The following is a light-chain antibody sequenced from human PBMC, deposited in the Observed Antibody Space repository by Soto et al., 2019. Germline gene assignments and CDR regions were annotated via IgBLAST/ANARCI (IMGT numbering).Light chain of an antibody. Sequence: DIQMTQSPSSLSASVGDRVTFTCRASQDISHFLAWYQQRPGKVPKLLIYGAATLQLGVPSRFSGSGSGTDFNLTISSLQPEDVATYYCQPYNKDTPGTFGQGTKVDIK. J-gene: IGKJ1*01. CDR3: QPYNKDTPGT. CDR1: QDISHF. V-gene: IGKV1-27*01. CDR2: GAA.